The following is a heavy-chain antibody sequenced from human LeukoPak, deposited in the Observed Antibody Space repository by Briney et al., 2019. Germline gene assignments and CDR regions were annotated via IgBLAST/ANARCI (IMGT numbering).Heavy chain of an antibody. V-gene: IGHV3-7*01. J-gene: IGHJ6*03. CDR2: IKQDGSEK. CDR3: AREGALYSSDIYNYYYMDV. CDR1: GFTFSSYW. Sequence: GGSLRLSCAASGFTFSSYWMSWVRQAPGKGLEWVANIKQDGSEKYYVDSVKGRFTISRDNAKNSLYLQMNSLRAEDTAVYYCAREGALYSSDIYNYYYMDVWGKGTTVTVSS. D-gene: IGHD4-11*01.